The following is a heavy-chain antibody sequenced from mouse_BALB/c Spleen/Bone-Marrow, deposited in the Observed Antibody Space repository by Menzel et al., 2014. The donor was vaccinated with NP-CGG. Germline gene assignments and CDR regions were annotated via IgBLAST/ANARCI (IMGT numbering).Heavy chain of an antibody. CDR3: ARKDYFGYAAMDY. J-gene: IGHJ4*01. D-gene: IGHD1-2*01. V-gene: IGHV5-17*02. Sequence: EVKLVESGGGLVQPGGSRKLSCAASGFTFSSFGMHWVRQAPEKGLEWVAYISGGSSIIYYADTVKGRLTISRGNPKNTLFLQMTSLRSEDTAIYYCARKDYFGYAAMDYWGQGTSVTVSS. CDR1: GFTFSSFG. CDR2: ISGGSSII.